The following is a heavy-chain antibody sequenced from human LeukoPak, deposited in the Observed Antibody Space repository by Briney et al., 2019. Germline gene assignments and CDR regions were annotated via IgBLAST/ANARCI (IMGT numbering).Heavy chain of an antibody. V-gene: IGHV3-21*01. CDR2: ISSSSTYI. CDR1: GFTFSSYN. CDR3: AKTEVYSSSWYYYYYMDV. Sequence: GGSLRLSCAASGFTFSSYNMKWVRQAPGKGLEWVSSISSSSTYIDYADSMKGRFTISRDNAKNTLYLQMNSLRAEDTAVYYCAKTEVYSSSWYYYYYMDVWGKGTTVTISS. D-gene: IGHD6-13*01. J-gene: IGHJ6*03.